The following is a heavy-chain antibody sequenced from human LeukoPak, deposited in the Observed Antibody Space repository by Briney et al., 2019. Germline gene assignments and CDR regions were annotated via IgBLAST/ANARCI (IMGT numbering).Heavy chain of an antibody. D-gene: IGHD3-22*01. Sequence: PGGSLRLSCAASGFAFSSYWMSWVRQAPGKGLEWEANIKRDGSDTYYVDSVKGRFTISRDNAKNSLYLQLNSLRAEDTAVYYCARDANYYDSRGENYFNCWGQGTLVTVSS. CDR1: GFAFSSYW. CDR2: IKRDGSDT. J-gene: IGHJ4*02. CDR3: ARDANYYDSRGENYFNC. V-gene: IGHV3-7*01.